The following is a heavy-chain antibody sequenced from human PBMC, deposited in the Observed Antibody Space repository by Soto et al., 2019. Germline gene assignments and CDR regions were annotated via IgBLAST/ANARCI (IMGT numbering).Heavy chain of an antibody. CDR1: GSTFSSYG. D-gene: IGHD2-2*01. V-gene: IGHV3-30*18. Sequence: PGGSLRLSCAASGSTFSSYGIHWVRQAPGKGLEWVAVISYDGSNKYYADSVKGRFTISRDNSKNTLYLQMNSLRAEDTAVYYCAKARGEDIVLVPAAMEPLVYWGQGT. CDR3: AKARGEDIVLVPAAMEPLVY. CDR2: ISYDGSNK. J-gene: IGHJ4*02.